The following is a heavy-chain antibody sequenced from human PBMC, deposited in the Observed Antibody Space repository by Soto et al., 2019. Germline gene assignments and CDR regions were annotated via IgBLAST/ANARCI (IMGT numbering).Heavy chain of an antibody. D-gene: IGHD3-22*01. CDR1: GFTFSSYG. Sequence: GGSLRLSCAASGFTFSSYGMHWVRQAPGKGLEWVAVISYDGSNKYYADSVKGRFTISRDNSKNTLYLQMNSLRAEDTAVYYCARETIYDSSGYSSWDYWGQGTLVTVSS. CDR3: ARETIYDSSGYSSWDY. J-gene: IGHJ4*02. V-gene: IGHV3-30*03. CDR2: ISYDGSNK.